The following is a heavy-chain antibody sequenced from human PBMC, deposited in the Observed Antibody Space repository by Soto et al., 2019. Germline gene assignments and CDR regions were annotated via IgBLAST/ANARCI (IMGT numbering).Heavy chain of an antibody. V-gene: IGHV1-69*12. CDR1: GGTFGSYV. CDR2: IIPNIGRV. Sequence: QFQLVQSGAEVQRPGTSVKVSCKASGGTFGSYVISWVRQAPGQGLECLGGIIPNIGRVNYAQKFQGIVTITADESTSTAYMELTSLVSEDTAVYYCARGWNDFPDWGQGTLVTVSS. J-gene: IGHJ4*02. D-gene: IGHD1-1*01. CDR3: ARGWNDFPD.